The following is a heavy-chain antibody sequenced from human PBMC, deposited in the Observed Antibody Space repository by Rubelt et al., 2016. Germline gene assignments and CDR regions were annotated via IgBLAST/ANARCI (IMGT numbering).Heavy chain of an antibody. CDR2: ITWNSGSI. CDR1: GFIFGDYA. J-gene: IGHJ4*02. V-gene: IGHV3-9*01. D-gene: IGHD4-11*01. Sequence: SGQPGRSLRLSCTASGFIFGDYAMHWVRQSPGKGLEWVSGITWNSGSIDYADSVKGRCTISRDNAKSSVYLQLDSLRPEDTACYYCARPRYSNYPLFDSWGQGTLVTVSS. CDR3: ARPRYSNYPLFDS.